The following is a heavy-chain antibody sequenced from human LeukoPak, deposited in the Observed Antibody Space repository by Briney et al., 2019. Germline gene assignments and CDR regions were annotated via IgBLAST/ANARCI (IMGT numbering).Heavy chain of an antibody. Sequence: ASVKVSCKASGYTFTGYYMHWVRQAPGQGLEWMGWMNPNSGNTGYAQKFQGRVTMTRNTSIRTAYMELSSLRSEDTAVYYCSRGADWSDYWGQGILVTVSS. V-gene: IGHV1-8*02. CDR2: MNPNSGNT. CDR1: GYTFTGYY. J-gene: IGHJ4*02. D-gene: IGHD2-21*01. CDR3: SRGADWSDY.